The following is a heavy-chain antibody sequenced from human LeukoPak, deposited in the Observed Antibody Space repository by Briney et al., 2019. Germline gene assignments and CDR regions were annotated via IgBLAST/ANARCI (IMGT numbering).Heavy chain of an antibody. V-gene: IGHV4-31*03. D-gene: IGHD3-10*01. CDR3: ARDNSGVFDY. Sequence: NTSETLSLTCTVAGGFISSGGYYWSWIRQFPGESLEWIGYIYYTGTTYYNPSLKTRVTLSVDTSKNQFSLRLSSVTAADTAVYYCARDNSGVFDYWGQGTLVTVSS. J-gene: IGHJ4*02. CDR2: IYYTGTT. CDR1: GGFISSGGYY.